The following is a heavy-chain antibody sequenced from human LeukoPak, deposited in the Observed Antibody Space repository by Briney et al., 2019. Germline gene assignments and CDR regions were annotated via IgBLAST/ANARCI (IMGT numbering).Heavy chain of an antibody. J-gene: IGHJ4*02. Sequence: PGGSLRLSCAASGFTFSNAWMSWVRQAPGKGLEWVGRLKSKTDGGTADYAAPVKGRFSISRDDSKNTLYLQMNSLKTEDTAVYYCTTDPGDYTDYWGQGTLVTVS. CDR1: GFTFSNAW. D-gene: IGHD4-17*01. CDR3: TTDPGDYTDY. CDR2: LKSKTDGGTA. V-gene: IGHV3-15*01.